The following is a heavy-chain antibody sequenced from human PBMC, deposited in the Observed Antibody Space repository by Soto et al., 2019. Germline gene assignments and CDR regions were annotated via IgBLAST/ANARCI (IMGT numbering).Heavy chain of an antibody. Sequence: PSETLSLTCTVSGGSISSYYWSWIRQPPGKGLEWIGYIYYSGSTNYNPSLKSRVTISVDTSKNQFSLKLSSVTAADTAVYYCARDRSYYGSGSYYTLFDYWGQRTLVTVSS. D-gene: IGHD3-10*01. CDR1: GGSISSYY. J-gene: IGHJ4*02. CDR3: ARDRSYYGSGSYYTLFDY. CDR2: IYYSGST. V-gene: IGHV4-59*01.